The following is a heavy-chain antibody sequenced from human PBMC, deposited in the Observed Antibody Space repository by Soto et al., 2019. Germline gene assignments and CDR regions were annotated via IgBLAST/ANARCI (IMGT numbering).Heavy chain of an antibody. CDR1: GGSISSYY. J-gene: IGHJ4*02. V-gene: IGHV4-4*07. D-gene: IGHD4-17*01. CDR2: IYSSGST. Sequence: PSETLSLTCIVSGGSISSYYWSWIRQPAGKGLEYIGRIYSSGSTNYNPSLKSRVTMSVDTSKNQVSLNLSSVTAADTAVYHCARGHGDYVDYWGQGTPVTVSS. CDR3: ARGHGDYVDY.